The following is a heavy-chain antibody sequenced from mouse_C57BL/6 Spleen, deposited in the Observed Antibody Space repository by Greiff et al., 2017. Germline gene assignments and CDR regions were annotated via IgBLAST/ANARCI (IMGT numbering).Heavy chain of an antibody. J-gene: IGHJ3*01. CDR2: INPSTGGT. D-gene: IGHD1-1*01. V-gene: IGHV1-42*01. CDR3: ARVHYGSSGFAY. CDR1: GYSFTGYY. Sequence: VQLKESGPELVKPGASVKISCKASGYSFTGYYMNWVKQSPEKSLEWIGAINPSTGGTTYNQKFKAKATLTVDKSSSTAYMQLKSLTSEDSAVYYCARVHYGSSGFAYWGQRTLVTVSA.